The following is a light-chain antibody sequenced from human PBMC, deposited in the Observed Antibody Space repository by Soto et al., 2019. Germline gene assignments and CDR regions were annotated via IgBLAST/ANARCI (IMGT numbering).Light chain of an antibody. CDR1: NSDVGSYNL. CDR2: EVT. Sequence: QSALTXPASVSGSPRQSITISCTGTNSDVGSYNLVSWFQQHPGKAPKLVIYEVTKRPSGVSDRFPGSKSGNTASLTISGLKAEDEADYYCFSYAGDSVYVFGTGTKV. CDR3: FSYAGDSVYV. J-gene: IGLJ1*01. V-gene: IGLV2-23*02.